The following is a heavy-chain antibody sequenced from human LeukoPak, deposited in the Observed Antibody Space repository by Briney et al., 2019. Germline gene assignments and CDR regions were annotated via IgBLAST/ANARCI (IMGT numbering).Heavy chain of an antibody. J-gene: IGHJ4*02. CDR2: ISGSAHRI. CDR1: GFTFSDYA. D-gene: IGHD5-18*01. Sequence: GGSLRLSCVVSGFTFSDYAMSWVRQAPEKGLDWVSVISGSAHRIRYADSVKGRFTISRDNSENTVYLQMNNLRAEDTALYYCAGRPTGYSSGYVYWGQGALVTVSS. V-gene: IGHV3-23*01. CDR3: AGRPTGYSSGYVY.